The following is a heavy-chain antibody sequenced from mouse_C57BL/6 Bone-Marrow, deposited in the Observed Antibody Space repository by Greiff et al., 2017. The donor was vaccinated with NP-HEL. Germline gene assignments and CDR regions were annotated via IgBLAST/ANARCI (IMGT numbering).Heavy chain of an antibody. CDR2: IYPGSGNT. CDR3: ARGTGFSMDY. Sequence: QVQLQQSGPELVKPGASVKISCKASGYSFTSYYIHWVKQRPGQGLEWIGWIYPGSGNTEYNEKFKGKATLTADTSSSTAYMQLSSLTSEDSAVYYCARGTGFSMDYWGQGTSVTVSS. V-gene: IGHV1-66*01. D-gene: IGHD4-1*01. CDR1: GYSFTSYY. J-gene: IGHJ4*01.